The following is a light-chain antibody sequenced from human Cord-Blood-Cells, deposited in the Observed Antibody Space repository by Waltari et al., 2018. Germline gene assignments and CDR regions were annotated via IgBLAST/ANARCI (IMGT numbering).Light chain of an antibody. Sequence: QSALTQPPSASGSPGQSAPIPCTGTSTDVGGYNYVSWYQQHPGKAPKLMIYEVSKRPSGVPDRFSGSKSGNTASLTVSGLQAEDEADYYCSSYAGSNNFFYVFGTGTKVTVL. CDR3: SSYAGSNNFFYV. CDR2: EVS. V-gene: IGLV2-8*01. J-gene: IGLJ1*01. CDR1: STDVGGYNY.